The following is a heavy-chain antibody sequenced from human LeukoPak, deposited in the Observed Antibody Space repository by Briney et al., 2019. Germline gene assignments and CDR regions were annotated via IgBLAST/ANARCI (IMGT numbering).Heavy chain of an antibody. CDR1: GGSISSYY. CDR3: ARGCYGLHFMAFDI. Sequence: PSETLSLTCTVSGGSISSYYWSWIRQPPGKGLEWIGYIYYSGSTNYNPSLKSRVTISVDTSKNQFSLKLSSVTAADTAVYYCARGCYGLHFMAFDIWGQGTMVTVSS. V-gene: IGHV4-59*01. D-gene: IGHD2-2*01. J-gene: IGHJ3*02. CDR2: IYYSGST.